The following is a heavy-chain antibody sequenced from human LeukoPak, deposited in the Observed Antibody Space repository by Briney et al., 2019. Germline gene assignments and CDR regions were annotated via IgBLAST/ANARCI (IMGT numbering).Heavy chain of an antibody. V-gene: IGHV4-59*01. D-gene: IGHD2-15*01. CDR2: IYYSGST. CDR3: ATAPRYGCSGGSCYSDPAFDY. J-gene: IGHJ4*02. CDR1: GGSISSYY. Sequence: SETLSLTRTVSGGSISSYYWSWIRQPPGKGLEWIGYIYYSGSTNYNPSLKSRVTISVDTSKNQLSLKLSSVTAADTAVYYCATAPRYGCSGGSCYSDPAFDYWGQGTLVTASS.